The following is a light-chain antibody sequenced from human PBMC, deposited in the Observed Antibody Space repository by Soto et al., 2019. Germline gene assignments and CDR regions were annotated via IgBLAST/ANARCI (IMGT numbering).Light chain of an antibody. V-gene: IGLV2-23*01. J-gene: IGLJ2*01. CDR3: CSYAGGTSVV. Sequence: QSALTQPASVSGSPGQSITISCTGTSSDVGSYNLVSWYQQHPGKAPKLMIYEDIERPSGVSNRFSGSKSGNTASLTISGLQTEDEADYYCCSYAGGTSVVFGGGTQPTVL. CDR1: SSDVGSYNL. CDR2: EDI.